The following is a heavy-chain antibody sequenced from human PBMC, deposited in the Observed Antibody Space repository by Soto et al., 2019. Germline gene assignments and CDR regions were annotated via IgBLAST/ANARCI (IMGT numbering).Heavy chain of an antibody. D-gene: IGHD2-21*02. J-gene: IGHJ4*02. CDR2: ISSSGSTI. V-gene: IGHV3-11*01. Sequence: NPGGSLRLSCAASGFTFSDYYMSWIRQAPGKGLEWVPYISSSGSTIYYADSVKGRFTISRDNAKNSLYLQMNSLRAEDTAVYYCATLTEWYAFDYWGQGTLVTVSS. CDR1: GFTFSDYY. CDR3: ATLTEWYAFDY.